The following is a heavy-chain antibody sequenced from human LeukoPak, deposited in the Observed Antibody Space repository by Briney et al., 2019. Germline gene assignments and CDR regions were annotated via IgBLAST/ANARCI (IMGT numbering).Heavy chain of an antibody. Sequence: ASVKVSCKVSGYTLTELSMHWVRQAPGKGLEWMGGFDPEDGETIYAQKFQGRVTMTEDTSTDTAYMELSSLRSEDTAVYYCATYALSSIAARPLYYYYYMDVWGKGTTVTVSS. J-gene: IGHJ6*03. CDR3: ATYALSSIAARPLYYYYYMDV. CDR2: FDPEDGET. V-gene: IGHV1-24*01. D-gene: IGHD6-6*01. CDR1: GYTLTELS.